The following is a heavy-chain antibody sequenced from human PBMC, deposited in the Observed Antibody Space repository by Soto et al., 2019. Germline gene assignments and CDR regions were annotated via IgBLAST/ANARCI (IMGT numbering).Heavy chain of an antibody. CDR1: GGSINSSNW. Sequence: WETLSLTCAVSGGSINSSNWWSWVRQSPGKGLEWMGEIYQSGSTKYNPSFSSRFTGSIDKPKSQFSLKLTSVTAADSAVYYCARRFFYENQGVFVVWHQGTKVTASS. V-gene: IGHV4-4*02. CDR2: IYQSGST. D-gene: IGHD3-22*01. J-gene: IGHJ3*01. CDR3: ARRFFYENQGVFVV.